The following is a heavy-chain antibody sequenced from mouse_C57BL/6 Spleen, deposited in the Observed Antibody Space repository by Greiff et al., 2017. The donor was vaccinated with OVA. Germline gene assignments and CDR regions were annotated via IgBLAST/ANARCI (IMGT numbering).Heavy chain of an antibody. V-gene: IGHV5-4*01. CDR1: GFTFSSYA. CDR2: ISDGGSYT. D-gene: IGHD2-5*01. J-gene: IGHJ1*03. Sequence: DVKLVESGGGLVKPGGSLKLSCAASGFTFSSYAMSWVRQTPEKRLEWVATISDGGSYTYYPDNVKGRFTISRDNAKNNLYLQMSHLKSEDTAMYYCARDSKNRGYFDVWGTGTTVTVSS. CDR3: ARDSKNRGYFDV.